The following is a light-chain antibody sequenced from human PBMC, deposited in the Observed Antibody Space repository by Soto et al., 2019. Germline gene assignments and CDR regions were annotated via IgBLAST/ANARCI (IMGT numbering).Light chain of an antibody. Sequence: QSALTQPASVSGSPGQSISISCSGTSSDVGGYNLVSWYQQFPGKAPKLIIYEGTKRPSGVSSRFSGSKSGNTASLTVSRLQADDEADYYCCSYTDTTTSVVFGRGTKLTVL. CDR2: EGT. CDR3: CSYTDTTTSVV. CDR1: SSDVGGYNL. V-gene: IGLV2-23*01. J-gene: IGLJ3*02.